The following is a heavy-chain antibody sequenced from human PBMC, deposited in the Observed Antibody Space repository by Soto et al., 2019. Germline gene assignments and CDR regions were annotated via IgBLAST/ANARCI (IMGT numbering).Heavy chain of an antibody. CDR3: ARSSGYEGWFDP. J-gene: IGHJ5*02. CDR1: GFTFSSYS. CDR2: ISSSSSTI. V-gene: IGHV3-48*02. Sequence: EVQLVESGGGLVQPGGSLRLSCAASGFTFSSYSMNWVRQAPGKGLEWVSYISSSSSTIYYADSVKGRFTISRDNAKNSLYLQRNSLRDEDTAVYYCARSSGYEGWFDPWGQGTLVTVSS. D-gene: IGHD3-22*01.